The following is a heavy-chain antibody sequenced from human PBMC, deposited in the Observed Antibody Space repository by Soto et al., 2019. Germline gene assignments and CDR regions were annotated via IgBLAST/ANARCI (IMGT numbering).Heavy chain of an antibody. Sequence: PSETLSLTCTVSGGSISGYYWSWILQPPGKGLEWIGYIYYSGSTNYNPSLKSRVTISVDTSKNQFSLKLSSVTAADTAVYYCVRGHPKYYYHGMDFWGQGTTVTVSS. CDR2: IYYSGST. J-gene: IGHJ6*02. CDR1: GGSISGYY. V-gene: IGHV4-59*01. CDR3: VRGHPKYYYHGMDF.